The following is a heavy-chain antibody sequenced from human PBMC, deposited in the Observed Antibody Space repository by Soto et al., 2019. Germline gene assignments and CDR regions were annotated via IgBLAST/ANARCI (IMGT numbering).Heavy chain of an antibody. Sequence: SATLSLTCTVSGGSISSYYWSWIRQPPGKGLEWIGYIYYSGSTNYNPSLKSRVTISVDTSKNQFSLKLSSVTAADTAVYYCARGDDFWSGYFGLRTYYYYYYMDVWGKGTTVTVSS. J-gene: IGHJ6*03. CDR2: IYYSGST. D-gene: IGHD3-3*01. CDR1: GGSISSYY. CDR3: ARGDDFWSGYFGLRTYYYYYYMDV. V-gene: IGHV4-59*01.